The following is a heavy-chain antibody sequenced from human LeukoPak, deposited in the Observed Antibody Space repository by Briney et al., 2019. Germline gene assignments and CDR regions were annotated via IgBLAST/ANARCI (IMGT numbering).Heavy chain of an antibody. CDR3: ARANYDFWSGYSNWFDP. D-gene: IGHD3-3*01. CDR2: INPNSGGT. Sequence: ASVKVSCKASGDTFTGYYMHWVRQAPGQGLEWMGWINPNSGGTNYAQKFQGRVTMTRDTSISTAYMELSRLRSDDTAVYYCARANYDFWSGYSNWFDPWGQGTLVTVSS. CDR1: GDTFTGYY. V-gene: IGHV1-2*02. J-gene: IGHJ5*02.